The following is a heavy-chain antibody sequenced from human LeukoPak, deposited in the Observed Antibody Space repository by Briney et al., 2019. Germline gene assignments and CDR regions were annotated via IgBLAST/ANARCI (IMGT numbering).Heavy chain of an antibody. CDR1: GGSVSSYY. CDR2: IYTSGST. CDR3: ARDAEYYDSSVPAYYYYGMDV. Sequence: PSETLSLTCTVSGGSVSSYYWSWIRQPAGKGLEWIGRIYTSGSTNYNPSLKSRVTMSVDTSKNQFSLKLSSVTAADTAVYYCARDAEYYDSSVPAYYYYGMDVWGQGTTVTVS. J-gene: IGHJ6*02. D-gene: IGHD3-22*01. V-gene: IGHV4-4*07.